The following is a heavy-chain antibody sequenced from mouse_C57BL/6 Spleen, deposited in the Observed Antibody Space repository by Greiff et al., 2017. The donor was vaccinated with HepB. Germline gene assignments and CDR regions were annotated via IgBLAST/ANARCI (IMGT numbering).Heavy chain of an antibody. J-gene: IGHJ3*01. V-gene: IGHV1-50*01. D-gene: IGHD1-1*02. CDR2: IDPSDSYT. Sequence: VQLQQPGAELVKPGASVKLSCKASGYTFTGYCMQWVKQRPGQGLEWIGDIDPSDSYTSYNQKFKGKATLTVATSSSTASMQLSSLTSADSAVYDCSRRRFYYGSCQAWFAYWGQGTLVTVSS. CDR3: SRRRFYYGSCQAWFAY. CDR1: GYTFTGYC.